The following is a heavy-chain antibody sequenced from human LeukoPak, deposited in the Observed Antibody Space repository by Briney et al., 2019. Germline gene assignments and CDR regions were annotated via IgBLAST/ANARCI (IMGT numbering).Heavy chain of an antibody. CDR3: AREGHYDILTGYSPVEYYYYYMDV. CDR1: GFTFSTYA. D-gene: IGHD3-9*01. Sequence: GRPLRLSCAASGFTFSTYAVHWVRQAPGKGLEWVSVMSYDGSDRHYADSVKGRFTISRDNSKNTLYLHINSLRAEDTAVYYCAREGHYDILTGYSPVEYYYYYMDVWGKGTTVTVSS. CDR2: MSYDGSDR. J-gene: IGHJ6*03. V-gene: IGHV3-30*04.